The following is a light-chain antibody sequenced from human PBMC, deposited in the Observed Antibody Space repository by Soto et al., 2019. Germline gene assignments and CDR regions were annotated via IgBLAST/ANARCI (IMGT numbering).Light chain of an antibody. CDR3: QVWDGYSDHVV. CDR1: NIESKS. CDR2: DDS. Sequence: SYEPAQPPSVSVAPGQTATISCEGDNIESKSVHWYRQRPGQAPVLVVYDDSDRPSGIPERFSGSNSGNTATLTISRVEAGDEADYYCQVWDGYSDHVVFGGGTKVTVL. V-gene: IGLV3-21*02. J-gene: IGLJ2*01.